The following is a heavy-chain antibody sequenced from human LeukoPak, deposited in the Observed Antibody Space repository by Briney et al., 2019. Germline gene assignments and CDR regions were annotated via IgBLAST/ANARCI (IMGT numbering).Heavy chain of an antibody. Sequence: RASVKVSCKASGYTFTSYDINWVRQATGQGLEWMGWMNPNSGNTGYAQKLQGRVTMTRNTSISTAYMELSSLRSEDTAVYYCARTYYYDSSGYDYWGQGTLVTVSS. V-gene: IGHV1-8*01. J-gene: IGHJ4*02. CDR2: MNPNSGNT. D-gene: IGHD3-22*01. CDR1: GYTFTSYD. CDR3: ARTYYYDSSGYDY.